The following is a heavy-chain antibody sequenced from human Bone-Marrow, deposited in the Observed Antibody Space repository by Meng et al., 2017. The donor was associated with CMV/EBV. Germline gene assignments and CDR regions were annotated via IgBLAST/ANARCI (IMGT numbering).Heavy chain of an antibody. CDR1: GFTFDDYA. V-gene: IGHV3-43D*03. D-gene: IGHD2-2*01. J-gene: IGHJ6*02. Sequence: GEYLKISCAASGFTFDDYAMHWVRQAPGKGLEWVSLISWDGGNTSYADPVRGRFTISRDNSKNSLYLQMNSLRAEDTALYYCAKERSTAYYYYGLDAWGQGTTVTVSS. CDR2: ISWDGGNT. CDR3: AKERSTAYYYYGLDA.